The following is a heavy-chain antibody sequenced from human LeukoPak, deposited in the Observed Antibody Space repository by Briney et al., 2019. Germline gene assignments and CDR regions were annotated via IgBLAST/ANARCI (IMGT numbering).Heavy chain of an antibody. CDR1: GFTFSSYT. D-gene: IGHD2-21*01. J-gene: IGHJ4*02. V-gene: IGHV3-30*04. CDR2: MSYDGSNK. Sequence: GGSLRLSCAASGFTFSSYTMHWVRQVPGKGLEWVAIMSYDGSNKYYADSVKGRFTISSDNSKNTLYLQMNSLKADDTAMYYCARNRIFDYWGQGTLVTVSS. CDR3: ARNRIFDY.